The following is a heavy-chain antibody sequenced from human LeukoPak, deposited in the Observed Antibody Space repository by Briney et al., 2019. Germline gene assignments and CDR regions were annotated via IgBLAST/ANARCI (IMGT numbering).Heavy chain of an antibody. Sequence: ASVKVSCKASGYTFTSYGISWVRQAPGQGLEWMGWISAYNGNTNYAQKLQGRVTMTTDTSTSTAYMELRSLRSDDTAVYYCARIELVGATRPHDAFDIWGQGTMVTVPS. CDR1: GYTFTSYG. D-gene: IGHD1-26*01. CDR3: ARIELVGATRPHDAFDI. CDR2: ISAYNGNT. J-gene: IGHJ3*02. V-gene: IGHV1-18*01.